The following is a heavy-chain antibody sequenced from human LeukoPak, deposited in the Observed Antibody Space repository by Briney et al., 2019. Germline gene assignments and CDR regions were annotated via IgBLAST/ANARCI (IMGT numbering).Heavy chain of an antibody. Sequence: ASVKVSCKASGYTFTGYYMHWVRQAPGQGLEWMGWINPNSGGTNYAQKLQGRVTMTTDTSTSTAYMELSSLISEDTAVYYCARGQRYCSGGSCYSGFIHSFDPWGQGTLVTVSS. CDR2: INPNSGGT. D-gene: IGHD2-15*01. V-gene: IGHV1-2*02. J-gene: IGHJ5*02. CDR3: ARGQRYCSGGSCYSGFIHSFDP. CDR1: GYTFTGYY.